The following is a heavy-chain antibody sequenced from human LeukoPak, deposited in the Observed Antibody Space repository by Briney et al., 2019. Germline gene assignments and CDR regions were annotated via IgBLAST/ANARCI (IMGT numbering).Heavy chain of an antibody. Sequence: ASVKVSCKVSGYTLTELSMHWVRQAPGKGLEWLGRINPNSGGTNYAQKLEGRVTMTRDTSNSTAYMELSRLRSDDTAVYYCARESFYAEQGPHFHYWGQGTLVTVSS. CDR2: INPNSGGT. CDR1: GYTLTELS. V-gene: IGHV1-2*06. CDR3: ARESFYAEQGPHFHY. J-gene: IGHJ4*02. D-gene: IGHD3-16*01.